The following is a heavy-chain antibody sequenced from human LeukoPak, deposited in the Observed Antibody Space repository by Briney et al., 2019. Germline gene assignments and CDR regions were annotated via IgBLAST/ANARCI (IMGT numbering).Heavy chain of an antibody. J-gene: IGHJ4*02. CDR2: INPSGGST. Sequence: PSVKVSCKASGYTFTSYYMHWLRQAPGQGLEWMGIINPSGGSTSYAQKFQGRVTMTRDMSTSTVYMELSSLRSEDTAVYYCARGSQGYYFDYWGQGTLVTVSS. CDR3: ARGSQGYYFDY. CDR1: GYTFTSYY. V-gene: IGHV1-46*01.